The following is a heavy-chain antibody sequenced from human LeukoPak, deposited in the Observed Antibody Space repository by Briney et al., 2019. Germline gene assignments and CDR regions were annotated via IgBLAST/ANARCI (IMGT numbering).Heavy chain of an antibody. CDR1: GYTFTSYG. D-gene: IGHD6-19*01. CDR3: ARDREIAVAGIDY. CDR2: ISAYNGNT. V-gene: IGHV1-18*01. Sequence: ASVKVSCKASGYTFTSYGVSRVRQAPGQGLECMGWISAYNGNTNYAQKLQGRVTMTTDTSTSTAYMELRSLRSDDTAVYYCARDREIAVAGIDYSGQGTLVTVSS. J-gene: IGHJ4*02.